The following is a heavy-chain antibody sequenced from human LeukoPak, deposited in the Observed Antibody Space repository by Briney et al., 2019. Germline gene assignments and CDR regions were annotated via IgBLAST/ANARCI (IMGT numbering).Heavy chain of an antibody. CDR3: ARANRDGHNQNFDH. D-gene: IGHD5-24*01. CDR2: IYPSNSDT. V-gene: IGHV5-51*01. J-gene: IGHJ4*02. CDR1: GYSFTNYW. Sequence: GESLKISCTVFGYSFTNYWIGWVRQMPGKGLEWMGLIYPSNSDTRYGPSFQGQVTISADKSISTAYLQWSSLRASDTAMYYCARANRDGHNQNFDHWGQGTLVSVSS.